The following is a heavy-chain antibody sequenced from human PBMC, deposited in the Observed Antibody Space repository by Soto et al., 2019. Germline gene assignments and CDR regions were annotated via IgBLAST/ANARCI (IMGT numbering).Heavy chain of an antibody. CDR1: GYTFSSYD. Sequence: QVQLVQSGAEVKKPGASVKVSCKASGYTFSSYDVTWVRQAPGQGLEWMGWISTSTGNTNYAQKLQGRVTMTTDSSGSTGYLELRSLRSDDAAIFFCARGEGMAARRDAYDLWGQGTMVAVSS. CDR2: ISTSTGNT. V-gene: IGHV1-18*04. J-gene: IGHJ3*01. D-gene: IGHD6-6*01. CDR3: ARGEGMAARRDAYDL.